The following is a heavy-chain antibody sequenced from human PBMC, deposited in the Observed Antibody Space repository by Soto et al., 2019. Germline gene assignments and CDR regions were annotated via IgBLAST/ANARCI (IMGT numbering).Heavy chain of an antibody. J-gene: IGHJ5*02. CDR2: INHSGST. CDR3: ARGAKYYDILTGYYREGWFDP. CDR1: GGSFSGYY. Sequence: SETLSLTCAVYGGSFSGYYWSWIRQPPGKGLEWIGEINHSGSTNYNPSLKSRVTISVDTSKNQFSLKLSSVTAADTAVYYCARGAKYYDILTGYYREGWFDPWGQGTLVTVSS. V-gene: IGHV4-34*01. D-gene: IGHD3-9*01.